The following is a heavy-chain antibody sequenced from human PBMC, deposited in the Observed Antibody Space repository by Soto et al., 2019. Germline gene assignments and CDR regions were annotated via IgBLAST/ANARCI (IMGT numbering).Heavy chain of an antibody. CDR3: EKYSEYSGYDLIAFDI. J-gene: IGHJ3*02. Sequence: EVQLVESGGGLVQPGRSLRLSCAASGFTFDDYAMHWVRQAPGKGLEWVSGISWNSGSIGYADSVKGRFTISKDNAKNSLYLQMTSLRAEHTALYYCEKYSEYSGYDLIAFDIWGQGTMVTVSS. D-gene: IGHD5-12*01. CDR2: ISWNSGSI. V-gene: IGHV3-9*01. CDR1: GFTFDDYA.